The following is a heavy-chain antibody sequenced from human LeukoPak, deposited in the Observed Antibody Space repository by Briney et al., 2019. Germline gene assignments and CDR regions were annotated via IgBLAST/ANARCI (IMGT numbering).Heavy chain of an antibody. Sequence: GGSLRLSCAASGFTFSSFTKSWVRQAPGKGLEWVSAISGSGGSTYYADSVKGRFTISRDNSKNTLYLQMNSLRAEDTAVYYCAKVFGGSGYFDYWGQGTLVTVSS. J-gene: IGHJ4*02. CDR2: ISGSGGST. D-gene: IGHD3-10*01. CDR1: GFTFSSFT. V-gene: IGHV3-23*01. CDR3: AKVFGGSGYFDY.